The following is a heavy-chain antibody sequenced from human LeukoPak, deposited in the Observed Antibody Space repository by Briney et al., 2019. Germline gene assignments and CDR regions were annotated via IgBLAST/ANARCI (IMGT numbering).Heavy chain of an antibody. CDR1: GFTLNTYS. CDR3: ARDQYDTWSRRGNFDS. D-gene: IGHD3-3*01. CDR2: ISSTGSDM. J-gene: IGHJ4*02. V-gene: IGHV3-21*04. Sequence: GGSLRLSCAASGFTLNTYSMNWVRQAPGKGLEWVSSISSTGSDMFYVDSVKGRFTISRDNAKNSLFLQVNSLRAEDTAVFYCARDQYDTWSRRGNFDSWGQGTLVIVSS.